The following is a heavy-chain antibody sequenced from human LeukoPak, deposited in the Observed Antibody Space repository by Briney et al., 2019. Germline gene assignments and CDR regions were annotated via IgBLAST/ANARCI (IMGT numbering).Heavy chain of an antibody. V-gene: IGHV4-61*02. CDR2: IYTSGST. CDR1: GGSISSGSYY. CDR3: ARFSLGHSNAFDI. Sequence: SETLSLTCTVSGGSISSGSYYWSWIRQPAGKGLEWIGRIYTSGSTNYNPSLKSRVTLSVDTSKIQFSLKLRSVTAADTAVYYCARFSLGHSNAFDIWGQGTIVTVSS. J-gene: IGHJ3*02.